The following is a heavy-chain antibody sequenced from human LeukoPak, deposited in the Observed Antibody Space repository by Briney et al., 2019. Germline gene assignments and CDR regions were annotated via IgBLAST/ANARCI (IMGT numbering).Heavy chain of an antibody. J-gene: IGHJ6*02. Sequence: SGTLSLTCAVSGGSIISNDWWSWVLQPPGKGLEWIGEIYHSGTTDYNPSLKSRVTISVDKSKNQFSLRLSSVTAADTAVYYCARVVVVPAARIWTYYYGMDVWGQGTTVTVSS. CDR3: ARVVVVPAARIWTYYYGMDV. CDR1: GGSIISNDW. CDR2: IYHSGTT. V-gene: IGHV4-4*02. D-gene: IGHD2-2*01.